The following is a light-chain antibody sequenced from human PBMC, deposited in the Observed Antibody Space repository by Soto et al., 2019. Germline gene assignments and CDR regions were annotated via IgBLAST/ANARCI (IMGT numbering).Light chain of an antibody. Sequence: EIVLTQSPGTLSLSPGERATLSCRASQTVSSRYLAWFQQKPGQAPRLLIYGASSRATAIPDRFSGSGSGTDFTLTISRLEPEDFAVYYCQQYGGSRPYGFGQGTKLEIK. CDR2: GAS. V-gene: IGKV3-20*01. J-gene: IGKJ2*03. CDR3: QQYGGSRPYG. CDR1: QTVSSRY.